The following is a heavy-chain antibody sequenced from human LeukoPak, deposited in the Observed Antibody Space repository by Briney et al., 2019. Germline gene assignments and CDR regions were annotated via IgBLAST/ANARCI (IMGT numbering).Heavy chain of an antibody. V-gene: IGHV1-18*01. J-gene: IGHJ4*02. CDR1: GYTFTSYG. Sequence: GASVKVSCKASGYTFTSYGISWVRQAPGQRLEWMGWINAGNGNTKYSQKFQGRVTITRDTSASTAYMELSSLRSEDTAVYYCARDPYSNTWALDYWGQGTLVTVSS. CDR2: INAGNGNT. D-gene: IGHD6-13*01. CDR3: ARDPYSNTWALDY.